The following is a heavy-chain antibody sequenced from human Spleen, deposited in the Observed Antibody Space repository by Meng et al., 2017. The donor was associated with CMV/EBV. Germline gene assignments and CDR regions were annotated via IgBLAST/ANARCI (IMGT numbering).Heavy chain of an antibody. Sequence: SGDSISGGGYHLNWIRQHPGKGLEWIGHIHYSGSADYNPSLKSRLTISLDTSKNQFSLKLSSVTAADTAVYYCARRITIFGGDFGIDSWGQGTLVTVSS. CDR2: IHYSGSA. J-gene: IGHJ4*02. CDR1: GDSISGGGYH. CDR3: ARRITIFGGDFGIDS. D-gene: IGHD3-3*01. V-gene: IGHV4-31*02.